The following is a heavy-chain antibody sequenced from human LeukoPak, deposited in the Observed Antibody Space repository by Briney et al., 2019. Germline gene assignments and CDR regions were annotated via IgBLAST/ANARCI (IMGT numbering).Heavy chain of an antibody. J-gene: IGHJ4*02. D-gene: IGHD6-19*01. CDR2: ISGSVHST. Sequence: PGGSLRLSSAASGFTFSSFAMSWVRQAPGKGLEWVSAISGSVHSTYYADSVKGRFTVSRDTSSNTLYLNMHTLGAEDTAVYYCALAKERLVAVTLEYWGQGTLVTVSS. V-gene: IGHV3-23*01. CDR1: GFTFSSFA. CDR3: ALAKERLVAVTLEY.